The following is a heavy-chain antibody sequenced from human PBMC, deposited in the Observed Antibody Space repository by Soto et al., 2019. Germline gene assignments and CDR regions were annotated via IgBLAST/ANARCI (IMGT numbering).Heavy chain of an antibody. Sequence: TSSVAEGSIGSYCVSWIRQPPGKGLEWIGYIYYSGSTNYNPSLKSRVTISVDTSKNQFSLKLSSVTAADTAVYYCARESWNSFIDYWGQGTLVTVSS. CDR2: IYYSGST. D-gene: IGHD1-7*01. CDR3: ARESWNSFIDY. J-gene: IGHJ4*02. V-gene: IGHV4-59*01. CDR1: EGSIGSYC.